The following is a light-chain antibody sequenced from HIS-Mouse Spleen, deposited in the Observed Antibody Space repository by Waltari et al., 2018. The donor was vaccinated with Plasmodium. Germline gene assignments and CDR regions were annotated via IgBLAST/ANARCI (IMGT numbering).Light chain of an antibody. CDR1: QSGSSSY. CDR3: QQYGSSLPWT. CDR2: GAS. J-gene: IGKJ1*01. V-gene: IGKV3-20*01. Sequence: EIVLTQSPGTLSLSPRERATLSCRASQSGSSSYLAWYKQKPGQAPRLLIYGASSRATGIPDRFSGSGSGTDFTLTISRLEPEDFAVYYCQQYGSSLPWTFGQGTKVEIK.